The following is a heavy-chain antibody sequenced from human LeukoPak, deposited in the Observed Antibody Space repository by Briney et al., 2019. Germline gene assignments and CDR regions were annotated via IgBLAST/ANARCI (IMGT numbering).Heavy chain of an antibody. J-gene: IGHJ4*02. CDR3: ARDPNDNYDILTGYYPFDY. D-gene: IGHD3-9*01. V-gene: IGHV3-11*01. CDR1: GFTFSDYY. Sequence: PGGSLRLSCAASGFTFSDYYMSWIRQAPGKGLEWVSYISSSGSTIYYADSVKGRFTISRDNAKNSLYLQMNSLRAEDTAVYYCARDPNDNYDILTGYYPFDYWGQGTLVTVSS. CDR2: ISSSGSTI.